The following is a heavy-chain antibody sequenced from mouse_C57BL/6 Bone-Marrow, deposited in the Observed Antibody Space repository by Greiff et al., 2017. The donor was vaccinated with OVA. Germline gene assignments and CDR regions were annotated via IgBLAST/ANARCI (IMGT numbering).Heavy chain of an antibody. D-gene: IGHD2-3*01. CDR3: ARWLIYDGSPYFDV. J-gene: IGHJ1*03. CDR1: GYTFTSYW. CDR2: IDPSDSYT. V-gene: IGHV1-50*01. Sequence: QVQLQQPGAELVKPGASVKLSCKASGYTFTSYWMQWVKQGPGQGLEWIGEIDPSDSYTNYNQKFKGKATLTVDTSSSTAYMQLSSLTSEDSAVYYCARWLIYDGSPYFDVWGTGTTVTVSS.